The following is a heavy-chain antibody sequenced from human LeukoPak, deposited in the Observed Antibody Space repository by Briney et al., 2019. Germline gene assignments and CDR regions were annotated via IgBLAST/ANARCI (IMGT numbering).Heavy chain of an antibody. CDR3: ASNKYSSSWYTDY. Sequence: PGGSLRLSCAASGFTFSSYVMSWVRQAPGKGLEWVSAISGSGGSTYYADSVKGRFTISRDNSKNTLYLQMNSLRAEDTAVYYCASNKYSSSWYTDYWGQGTLVTVSS. V-gene: IGHV3-23*01. CDR2: ISGSGGST. J-gene: IGHJ4*02. CDR1: GFTFSSYV. D-gene: IGHD6-13*01.